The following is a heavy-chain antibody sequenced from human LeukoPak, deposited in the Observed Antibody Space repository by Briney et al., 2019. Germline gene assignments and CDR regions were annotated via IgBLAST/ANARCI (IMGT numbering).Heavy chain of an antibody. CDR2: IDTDGSSA. CDR3: ASALTTVTPHFHC. D-gene: IGHD4-17*01. CDR1: GFTFSSYW. Sequence: GGSLRLSCAASGFTFSSYWMHWVRQPPGKGLVWVSRIDTDGSSATYPDSVKGRFTISRDNAKNTVYLQMNSLRVEDTGVYYCASALTTVTPHFHCWGQGTLVTVSS. J-gene: IGHJ4*02. V-gene: IGHV3-74*01.